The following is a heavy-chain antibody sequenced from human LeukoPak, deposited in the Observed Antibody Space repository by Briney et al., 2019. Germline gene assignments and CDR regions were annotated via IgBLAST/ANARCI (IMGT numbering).Heavy chain of an antibody. D-gene: IGHD6-6*01. Sequence: GASVKVSCKASGYTFTSYGISWVRQAPGQGLEWMGWISAYNGNTNYAQKLQGRVTMTTDTSTSTAYMELRSLRSDDTAVYYCARVIHECSSSPGYNWFDPWGQGTLVTVSS. CDR3: ARVIHECSSSPGYNWFDP. CDR2: ISAYNGNT. J-gene: IGHJ5*02. V-gene: IGHV1-18*01. CDR1: GYTFTSYG.